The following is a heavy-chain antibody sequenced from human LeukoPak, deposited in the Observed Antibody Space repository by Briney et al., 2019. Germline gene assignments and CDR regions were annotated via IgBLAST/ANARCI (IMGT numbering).Heavy chain of an antibody. J-gene: IGHJ4*02. CDR3: ARGGRYSSGWYRYYFDY. Sequence: GGSLRLSCAASGFTFSTYSMNWVRQAPGKGLEWVSSISTSSTYIFYADSVKGRFTISRDNAKNSLYLQMNSLRAEDTAVYYCARGGRYSSGWYRYYFDYWGQGTLVTVSS. D-gene: IGHD6-19*01. CDR2: ISTSSTYI. V-gene: IGHV3-21*01. CDR1: GFTFSTYS.